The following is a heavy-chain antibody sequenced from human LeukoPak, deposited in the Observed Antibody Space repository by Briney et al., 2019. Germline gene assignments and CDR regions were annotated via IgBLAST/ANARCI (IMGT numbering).Heavy chain of an antibody. Sequence: VGALRLSCAASGITFSRYAMSSVRQAPGKGLEWVSAISGSGGSTYYADSVKGRFTISRDNSKNTLYLQMNSLRAEDTAVYYCARGVAATGDFDYWGQGTLVTVSS. CDR1: GITFSRYA. CDR2: ISGSGGST. V-gene: IGHV3-23*01. CDR3: ARGVAATGDFDY. D-gene: IGHD2-15*01. J-gene: IGHJ4*02.